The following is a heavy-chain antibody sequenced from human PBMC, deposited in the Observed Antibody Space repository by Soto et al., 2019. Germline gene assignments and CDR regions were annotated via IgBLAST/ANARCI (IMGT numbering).Heavy chain of an antibody. Sequence: EVQLLESGGGLVQPGGSLRLSCAASGFTFTSYAMSWVRQAPGKGLEWVSAISGSGGSTYYADSVNGRFTLSRDNSKNTLYLQLNSLRAEDTAVYYCAKGQATTGPNLRFDCWGQGALVTVSS. J-gene: IGHJ4*02. V-gene: IGHV3-23*01. CDR1: GFTFTSYA. D-gene: IGHD1-1*01. CDR2: ISGSGGST. CDR3: AKGQATTGPNLRFDC.